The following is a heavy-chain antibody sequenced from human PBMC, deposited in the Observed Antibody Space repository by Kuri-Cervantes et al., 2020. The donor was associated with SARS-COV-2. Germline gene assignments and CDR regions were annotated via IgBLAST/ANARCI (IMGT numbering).Heavy chain of an antibody. Sequence: GESLKISCAASGFTSSNYGMSWVRQAPGKGLQWVSTISVSGDSTYYADSVKGRFTISRDNSKNTLYLQMNSLRAEDTAVYYCAKDLSGVSSSFFFDSWGQGTPVTVSS. CDR1: GFTSSNYG. CDR2: ISVSGDST. D-gene: IGHD2/OR15-2a*01. J-gene: IGHJ4*02. CDR3: AKDLSGVSSSFFFDS. V-gene: IGHV3-23*01.